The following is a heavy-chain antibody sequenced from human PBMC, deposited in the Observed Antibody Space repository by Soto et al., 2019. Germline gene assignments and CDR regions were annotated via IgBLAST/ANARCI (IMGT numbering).Heavy chain of an antibody. V-gene: IGHV1-18*04. CDR1: GYTFTSYG. Sequence: ASVTVSCKASGYTFTSYGISWVRQAPGQGLEWMGWISAYNGNTNYAQKLQGRVTMTTDTSTSTAYMELRSLRSDDTAVYYCARNLIGYYDFWSGYGSFDPWGQGTLVTVSS. J-gene: IGHJ5*02. CDR3: ARNLIGYYDFWSGYGSFDP. D-gene: IGHD3-3*01. CDR2: ISAYNGNT.